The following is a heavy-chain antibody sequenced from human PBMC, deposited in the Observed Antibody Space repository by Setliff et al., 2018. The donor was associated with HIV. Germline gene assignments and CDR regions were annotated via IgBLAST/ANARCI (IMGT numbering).Heavy chain of an antibody. Sequence: GGSLRLSCAASGFTFSRYWMIWVRQAPGKGLEWVANIDLYGSEKNYVDSVEGRFTISRDNARNSLFLQVNSLRAEDTAVYYCATYRGYNSGDRWSFFDYWGQGILVTVSS. CDR1: GFTFSRYW. CDR2: IDLYGSEK. D-gene: IGHD2-15*01. J-gene: IGHJ4*02. V-gene: IGHV3-7*01. CDR3: ATYRGYNSGDRWSFFDY.